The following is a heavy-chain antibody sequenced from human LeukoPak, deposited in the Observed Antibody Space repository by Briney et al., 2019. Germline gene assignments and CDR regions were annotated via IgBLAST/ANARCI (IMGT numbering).Heavy chain of an antibody. CDR1: GFTFSSYW. CDR2: IKQDGSEK. Sequence: PGGSLRLSCAASGFTFSSYWMSWVRQAPGKGLEWVANIKQDGSEKYYVGSVKGRFTISRDNAKNSLYLQMNSLRAEDTAVYYCARVSIAAAGTFCYFDYWGQGTLVTVSS. CDR3: ARVSIAAAGTFCYFDY. D-gene: IGHD6-13*01. V-gene: IGHV3-7*04. J-gene: IGHJ4*02.